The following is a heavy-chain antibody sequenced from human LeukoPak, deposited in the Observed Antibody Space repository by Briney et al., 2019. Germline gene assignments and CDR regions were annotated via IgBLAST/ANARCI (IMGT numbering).Heavy chain of an antibody. D-gene: IGHD2-15*01. V-gene: IGHV4-34*01. CDR1: GGSFSGYY. CDR3: ARGPSVVVVAATDYHYYYYMDV. J-gene: IGHJ6*03. Sequence: PSETLSLTCAVYGGSFSGYYWSWIRQPPGKGLEWIGEINHSGSTNYNPSLKSRVTISVDTSKNQFSLKLSSVTAADTAVYYCARGPSVVVVAATDYHYYYYMDVWGKGTTVTVSS. CDR2: INHSGST.